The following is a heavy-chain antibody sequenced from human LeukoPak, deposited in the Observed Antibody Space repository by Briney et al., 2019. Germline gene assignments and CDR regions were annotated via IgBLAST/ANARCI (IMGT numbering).Heavy chain of an antibody. Sequence: SETLSLTCTVSGGSISSYYWSWIRQPPGKGLEWIGYIYYSGSTNYNPSLKSRVTISVDTSKNQFSLKLSSVTAADTAVYYCARVRYGGTYDYWGQGTLVTVSS. J-gene: IGHJ4*02. CDR2: IYYSGST. CDR3: ARVRYGGTYDY. CDR1: GGSISSYY. V-gene: IGHV4-59*01. D-gene: IGHD4/OR15-4a*01.